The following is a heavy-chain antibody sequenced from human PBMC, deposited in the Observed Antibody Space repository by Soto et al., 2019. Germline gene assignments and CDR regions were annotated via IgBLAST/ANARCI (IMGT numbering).Heavy chain of an antibody. CDR3: ASEKTSYGMDG. CDR1: GYTFTSYD. Sequence: QVQLVQSGAEVKKPGASVKVSCKASGYTFTSYDINWVRQATGQGLEWMGWMNPNSGNTGYAQKFRGRVTMTRNISISTAYMELSSLRSEDAAVYHFASEKTSYGMDGCGQGTRVNVS. CDR2: MNPNSGNT. J-gene: IGHJ6*01. V-gene: IGHV1-8*01.